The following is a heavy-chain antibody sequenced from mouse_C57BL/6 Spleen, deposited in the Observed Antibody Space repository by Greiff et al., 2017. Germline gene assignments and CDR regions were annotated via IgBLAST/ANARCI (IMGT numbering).Heavy chain of an antibody. D-gene: IGHD2-3*01. CDR3: ARWWDCYSHWYVDV. Sequence: QVQLQQSGAELVKPGASVKMSCKASGYTFTSYWITWVKQRPGQGLEWIGDIYPGSGSTNYNEKFKSKATLTVDTSSSTAYMQLSSLTSEDSAVYYCARWWDCYSHWYVDVWGTGTTVTVSS. V-gene: IGHV1-55*01. CDR1: GYTFTSYW. J-gene: IGHJ1*03. CDR2: IYPGSGST.